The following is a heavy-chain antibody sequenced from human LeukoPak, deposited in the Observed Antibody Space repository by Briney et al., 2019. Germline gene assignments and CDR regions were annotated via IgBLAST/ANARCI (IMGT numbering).Heavy chain of an antibody. CDR1: GFTFSSYS. V-gene: IGHV3-21*04. CDR2: ISSSSYI. Sequence: PGGSLRLSCAASGFTFSSYSMNWVRQAPGKGLEWVSSISSSSYIYYADSVKGRFTISRDNAKNSLYLQMNSLRAEDTAVYYCAKRMDYDFWSGYYPDYWGQGTLVTVSS. J-gene: IGHJ4*02. CDR3: AKRMDYDFWSGYYPDY. D-gene: IGHD3-3*01.